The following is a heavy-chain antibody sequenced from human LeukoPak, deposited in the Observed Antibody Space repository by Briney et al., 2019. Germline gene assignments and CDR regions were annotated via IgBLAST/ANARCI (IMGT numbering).Heavy chain of an antibody. J-gene: IGHJ3*02. Sequence: SQTLSLTCTVSGGSISCGAYYWSWIRQPPGKGLEWIGHIYHSGSIYYNPSLKSRVTISVDTSKNQFSLKLSSVTAADTAVYYCARRSGTYHAFDIWGQGTMVTVSS. V-gene: IGHV4-30-2*03. CDR3: ARRSGTYHAFDI. D-gene: IGHD1-26*01. CDR1: GGSISCGAYY. CDR2: IYHSGSI.